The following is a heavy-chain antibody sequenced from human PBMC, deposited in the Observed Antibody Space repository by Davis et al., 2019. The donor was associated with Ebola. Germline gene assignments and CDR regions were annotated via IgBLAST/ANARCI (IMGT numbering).Heavy chain of an antibody. Sequence: ASVKVSCKASRNSFTDNYLHWVRQAPGQGLEWMGWINPYTGGTKYAQEFQGRVTMTRDASVSMAYMEVSNLKSDDTAVYYCATDRLSTAAGFYEFYGMDIWGQGTTVTVSS. CDR2: INPYTGGT. J-gene: IGHJ6*02. CDR3: ATDRLSTAAGFYEFYGMDI. D-gene: IGHD6-13*01. V-gene: IGHV1-2*02. CDR1: RNSFTDNY.